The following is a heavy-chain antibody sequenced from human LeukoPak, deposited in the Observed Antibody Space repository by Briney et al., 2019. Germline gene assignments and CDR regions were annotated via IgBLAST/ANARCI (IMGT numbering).Heavy chain of an antibody. Sequence: SETLSLTCTVSGGSISSSAYHWGWIRQPPGKGLEWIGTINYGGNTYFNLSLKSRVIIFLDTSKNQFSLKLSSVTAADTAVYXXARLWSTSCKGGSCPHQPNYWGQGTRVTVPS. D-gene: IGHD2-15*01. J-gene: IGHJ4*02. CDR3: ARLWSTSCKGGSCPHQPNY. CDR1: GGSISSSAYH. CDR2: INYGGNT. V-gene: IGHV4-39*01.